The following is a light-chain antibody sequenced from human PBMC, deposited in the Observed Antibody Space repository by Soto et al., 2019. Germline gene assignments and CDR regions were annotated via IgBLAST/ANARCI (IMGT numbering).Light chain of an antibody. J-gene: IGKJ1*01. Sequence: DIQMTQSPSSLSASVGDRVTITCRASQSIISYLNWYQQKPGKAPKLLIYGASSLKCGVPSRFSGSESGTGFNVTISSLQPEDFAIYYCQQSYSTPLTFGQGTKVDIK. CDR1: QSIISY. V-gene: IGKV1-39*01. CDR3: QQSYSTPLT. CDR2: GAS.